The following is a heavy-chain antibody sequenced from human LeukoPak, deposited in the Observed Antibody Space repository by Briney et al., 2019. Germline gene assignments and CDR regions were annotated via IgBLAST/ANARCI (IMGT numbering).Heavy chain of an antibody. CDR3: ARHQRDDSARWFDP. CDR2: IYPGNSET. J-gene: IGHJ5*02. Sequence: GESPKISCKGSGYSFTNYWIGWVRQMPGKGLEWMGLIYPGNSETRYSPSFQGQVTLSVDKSISTAYLQWNSLKASDTAMYYCARHQRDDSARWFDPWGQGTLVTVSS. V-gene: IGHV5-51*01. CDR1: GYSFTNYW. D-gene: IGHD3-9*01.